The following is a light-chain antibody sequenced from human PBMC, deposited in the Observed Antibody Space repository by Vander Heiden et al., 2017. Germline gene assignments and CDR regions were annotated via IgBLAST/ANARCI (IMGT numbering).Light chain of an antibody. CDR3: EKYNIVPWT. V-gene: IGKV1-27*01. CDR1: HLISNY. CDR2: TAS. J-gene: IGKJ1*01. Sequence: IPMTQSPSSLSASIGDRVTLANRPSHLISNYFALYQRKPGKVPKRLIYTASTLPSRVPSRLSGRGSGTDFTLTISSLQPEEVAPYYSEKYNIVPWTFGQGTKVEIK.